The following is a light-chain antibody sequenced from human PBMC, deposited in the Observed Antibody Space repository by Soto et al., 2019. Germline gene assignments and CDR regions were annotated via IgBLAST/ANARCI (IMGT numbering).Light chain of an antibody. V-gene: IGKV3-11*01. Sequence: EIVLTQSPGTLSLSPGERGTLSCRASQSVSSGYLAWYQQKPGQAPRLLIYGASTRATGIPARFSGSGSGTEFTLTISSLEPEDFAVYYCQQRSNWPPLTFGGGTKV. CDR3: QQRSNWPPLT. CDR2: GAS. CDR1: QSVSSGY. J-gene: IGKJ4*01.